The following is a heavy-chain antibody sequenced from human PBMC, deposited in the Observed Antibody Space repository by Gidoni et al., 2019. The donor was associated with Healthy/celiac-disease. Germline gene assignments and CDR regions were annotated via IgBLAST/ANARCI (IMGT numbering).Heavy chain of an antibody. D-gene: IGHD4-17*01. CDR3: AKDYGGNPPRGYFDY. V-gene: IGHV3-23*04. CDR2: ISGSGGST. J-gene: IGHJ4*02. CDR1: GFTFSSYA. Sequence: EVQLVESGGGLVQPGGSLGLSWAASGFTFSSYAMSWVRQAPGNGLEWFSAISGSGGSTYYADSVKGRFTISRDNSKNTLYLQMNSLRAEDTAVYYCAKDYGGNPPRGYFDYWGQGTLVTVSS.